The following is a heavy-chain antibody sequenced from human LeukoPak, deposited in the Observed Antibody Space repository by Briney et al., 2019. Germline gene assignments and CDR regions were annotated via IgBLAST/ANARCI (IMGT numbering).Heavy chain of an antibody. V-gene: IGHV3-23*01. D-gene: IGHD3-22*01. CDR2: ISGGGGST. J-gene: IGHJ4*02. CDR3: AKQTRYDSPAGGRGFDY. CDR1: GFTFSTYA. Sequence: GGSLRLSCAASGFTFSTYAMSWVRQAPGKGLEWVSGISGGGGSTYYADSVKGRFTISRDNSKNTLYLEMNSLRAEDTAVYYCAKQTRYDSPAGGRGFDYWGQGTLVTVSS.